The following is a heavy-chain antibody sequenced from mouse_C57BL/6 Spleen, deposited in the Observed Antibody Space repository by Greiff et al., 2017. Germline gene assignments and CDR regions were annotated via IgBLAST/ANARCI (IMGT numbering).Heavy chain of an antibody. CDR2: IDPSASYT. D-gene: IGHD2-1*01. CDR1: GYTFTSYW. V-gene: IGHV1-50*01. CDR3: ARKGRWYPEY. Sequence: QVQLQQPGAELVKPGASVKLSCKASGYTFTSYWMQWVKQRPGQGLEWIGEIDPSASYTNYNQKFKGKATLTVDTSSSTAYMQLSSLTSEDSAVYYCARKGRWYPEYWGQGTTLTVSS. J-gene: IGHJ2*01.